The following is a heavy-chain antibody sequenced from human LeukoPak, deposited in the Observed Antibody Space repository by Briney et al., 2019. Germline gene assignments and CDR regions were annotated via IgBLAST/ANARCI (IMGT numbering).Heavy chain of an antibody. Sequence: ASVKVSCKASGYTFTGYYMHWVRQAPGQGLEWMGWINPNSGGTNYAQKFQGRVTRTRDTSISTAYMELSRLRSDDTAVYYCARSRWELQAYFDCWGQGTLVTVSS. V-gene: IGHV1-2*02. CDR2: INPNSGGT. J-gene: IGHJ4*02. D-gene: IGHD1-26*01. CDR3: ARSRWELQAYFDC. CDR1: GYTFTGYY.